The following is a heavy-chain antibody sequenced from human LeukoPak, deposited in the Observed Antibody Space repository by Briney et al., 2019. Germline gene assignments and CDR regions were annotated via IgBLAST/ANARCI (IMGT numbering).Heavy chain of an antibody. CDR2: INSGGSTT. V-gene: IGHV3-74*01. CDR3: VSDPYGMDV. CDR1: GFSFKNYW. J-gene: IGHJ6*02. Sequence: GGSLRLSCAASGFSFKNYWMHWVRQAPGKGLVWVSRINSGGSTTNYADSVKGRFTISRDNARNTLYLQMNSLRVDDTAVYYCVSDPYGMDVWGQGTTVAVSS.